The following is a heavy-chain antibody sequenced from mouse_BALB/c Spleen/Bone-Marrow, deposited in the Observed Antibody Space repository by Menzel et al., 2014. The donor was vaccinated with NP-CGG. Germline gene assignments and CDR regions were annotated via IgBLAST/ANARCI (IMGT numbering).Heavy chain of an antibody. Sequence: VKLQESGTELAKPGASVKMSCKASGYTFTSYWIHWIKQRPGQGLEWIGYINPITGYTEYNQKFKDKATLTADKSSSTAYIQLSSLTSDDSAAYYCARNYDYDGGYCAMDYWGQGTSVTVSS. J-gene: IGHJ4*01. V-gene: IGHV1-7*01. CDR1: GYTFTSYW. CDR2: INPITGYT. CDR3: ARNYDYDGGYCAMDY. D-gene: IGHD2-4*01.